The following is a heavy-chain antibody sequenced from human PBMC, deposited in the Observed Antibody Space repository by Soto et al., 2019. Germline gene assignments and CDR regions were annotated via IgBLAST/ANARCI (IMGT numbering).Heavy chain of an antibody. D-gene: IGHD6-6*01. CDR3: ARAVQPVNWFDP. V-gene: IGHV1-69*06. CDR2: IIPIFGTA. J-gene: IGHJ5*02. Sequence: ASVKVSCKASGGTFSSYAISWVRQAPGQGLEWMGGIIPIFGTANYAQKFQGRVTITADKSTSTAYMELSSLRSEDTAVYYCARAVQPVNWFDPWGQGTLVPLSS. CDR1: GGTFSSYA.